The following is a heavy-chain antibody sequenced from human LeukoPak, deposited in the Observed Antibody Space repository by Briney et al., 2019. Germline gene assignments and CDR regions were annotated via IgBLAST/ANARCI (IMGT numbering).Heavy chain of an antibody. J-gene: IGHJ4*02. CDR3: ARVSARNYDSWYYFDY. V-gene: IGHV4-4*02. Sequence: PSGTLSLTCAVSGGSISSSNWWSWVRQPPGKGLEWIGSIYHIGSTYYNPSLKSRVTISVDTSKNQFSLKLSSVTAADTAVYYCARVSARNYDSWYYFDYWGQGTLVTVSS. D-gene: IGHD3-22*01. CDR1: GGSISSSNW. CDR2: IYHIGST.